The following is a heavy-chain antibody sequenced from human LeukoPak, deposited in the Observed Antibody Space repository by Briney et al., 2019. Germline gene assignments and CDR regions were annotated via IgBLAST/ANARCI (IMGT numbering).Heavy chain of an antibody. CDR1: GGTFSSYA. CDR3: AKVDSSGYYTWSDL. D-gene: IGHD3-22*01. CDR2: IIPIFGTA. Sequence: ASVKVSCKASGGTFSSYAISWVRQAPGQGLEWMGRIIPIFGTANYAQKFQGRVTITTDESTSTAYMELSSLRSEDTAGYYCAKVDSSGYYTWSDLWGKGTLVTVSS. V-gene: IGHV1-69*05. J-gene: IGHJ5*02.